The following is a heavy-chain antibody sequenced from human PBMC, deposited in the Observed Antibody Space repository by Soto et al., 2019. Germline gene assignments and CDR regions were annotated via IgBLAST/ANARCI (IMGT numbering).Heavy chain of an antibody. D-gene: IGHD3-10*01. J-gene: IGHJ4*02. CDR3: ARAGENYGSGTFSPPLRYYFNS. Sequence: QVQLVQSGTEVKKPGASVKVSCKASGYTFTTHYMHWVRQAPGQGLEWMGIINPSGGRTTYALKFQGRVTMTSDTSTNTDYVELTSLRSEDTAIYFCARAGENYGSGTFSPPLRYYFNSWGQGTLVTVSS. CDR2: INPSGGRT. CDR1: GYTFTTHY. V-gene: IGHV1-46*01.